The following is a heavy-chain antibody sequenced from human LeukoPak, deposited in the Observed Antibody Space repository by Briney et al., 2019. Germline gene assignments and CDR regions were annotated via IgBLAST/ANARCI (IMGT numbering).Heavy chain of an antibody. V-gene: IGHV1-2*02. CDR1: GYTFTGYY. CDR3: ARWGKYYYDSSGYYY. Sequence: ASVKLSCTASGYTFTGYYMHWVRQALGQGLEWMGWIHPNSGGTKYAQRFQGRVTVTRDTSISTVYMELSRLRSDDTAVYYCARWGKYYYDSSGYYYWGQGTLVCVSS. J-gene: IGHJ4*02. CDR2: IHPNSGGT. D-gene: IGHD3-22*01.